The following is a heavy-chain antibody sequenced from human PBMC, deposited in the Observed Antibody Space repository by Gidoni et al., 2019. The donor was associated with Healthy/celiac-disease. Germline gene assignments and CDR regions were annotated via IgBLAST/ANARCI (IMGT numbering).Heavy chain of an antibody. J-gene: IGHJ4*02. CDR3: AKDQWGGALGIVVVITHFDY. D-gene: IGHD3-22*01. V-gene: IGHV3-23*01. Sequence: EVQLLESGGGLVQPGGSLRLSCAASGFTFSSYAMSWVRQAPGKGLEWVSAISGSGGSTYYADSVKGRFTISRDNSKNTLYLQMNSLRAEDTAVYYCAKDQWGGALGIVVVITHFDYWGQGTLVTVSS. CDR2: ISGSGGST. CDR1: GFTFSSYA.